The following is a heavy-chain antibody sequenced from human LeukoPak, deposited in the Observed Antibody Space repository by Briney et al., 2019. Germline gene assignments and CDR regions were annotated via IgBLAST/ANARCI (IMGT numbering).Heavy chain of an antibody. D-gene: IGHD3-10*01. J-gene: IGHJ6*03. CDR3: ARDYYGSGVPDFYYYYMDV. CDR1: GYTFTGYY. CDR2: INPNNGGT. V-gene: IGHV1-2*02. Sequence: ASVKVSCKASGYTFTGYYIHWVRQAPGQGPQYMGWINPNNGGTNYAPNFQGRVTMTRDTSISTAYMELSRLRYDDTATYYCARDYYGSGVPDFYYYYMDVWAKGPRSPSP.